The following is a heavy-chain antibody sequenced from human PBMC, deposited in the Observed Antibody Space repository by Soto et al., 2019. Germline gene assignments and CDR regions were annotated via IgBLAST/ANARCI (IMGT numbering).Heavy chain of an antibody. CDR1: GFVFSTYS. CDR2: ISSTSGTI. V-gene: IGHV3-48*02. Sequence: GGSLRLSCEASGFVFSTYSMNWVRQAPGKGLEWISYISSTSGTIYYADSVKGRFTIFRDNAKNSLFLQMNGLRDDDTAVYYCANQKIRFSVAGTLYGLGVWGQGTTVTVSS. D-gene: IGHD6-19*01. J-gene: IGHJ6*02. CDR3: ANQKIRFSVAGTLYGLGV.